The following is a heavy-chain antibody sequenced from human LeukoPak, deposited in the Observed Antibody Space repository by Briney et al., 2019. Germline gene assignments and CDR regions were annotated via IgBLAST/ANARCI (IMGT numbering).Heavy chain of an antibody. V-gene: IGHV4-59*01. Sequence: SETLSLTCSVSDGSINSYYWNWIRRPPGKGLEWIGYIYYNGNTNYSPSLKSRVTMSVDTSKNLFSLKVSSVTAADTAVYYCARGRSNYYGVDVWGQGTTVTVSS. CDR2: IYYNGNT. J-gene: IGHJ6*02. CDR1: DGSINSYY. CDR3: ARGRSNYYGVDV. D-gene: IGHD1-26*01.